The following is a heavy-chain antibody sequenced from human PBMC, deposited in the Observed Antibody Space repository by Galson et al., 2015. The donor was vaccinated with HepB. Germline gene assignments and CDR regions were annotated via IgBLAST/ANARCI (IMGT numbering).Heavy chain of an antibody. J-gene: IGHJ6*02. D-gene: IGHD1-14*01. V-gene: IGHV1-2*06. CDR1: GYTFTGYY. Sequence: QSGAEVKKPGQSLKISCKASGYTFTGYYIHWVRQAPGPGLEWLGRINPNSGGTNYAQKFQGRVTMTRDTSISTVYMELSRLRSDDTAIYYCARAGTTWGLFHYYAMDVWGQGTTVTVSS. CDR3: ARAGTTWGLFHYYAMDV. CDR2: INPNSGGT.